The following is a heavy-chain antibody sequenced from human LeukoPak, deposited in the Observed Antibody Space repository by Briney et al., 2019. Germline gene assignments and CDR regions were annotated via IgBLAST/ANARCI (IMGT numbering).Heavy chain of an antibody. V-gene: IGHV1-2*02. Sequence: ASVKVSCKASGYTFTGYYMHWVRQAPGQGLEWMGWVNTDNGDTNYTQNFQGRVTMTRDTSISTAYMELSRLTSDDTAVFYCARDYYDSRGYGSFDYWGQGTLVTVSS. CDR1: GYTFTGYY. CDR2: VNTDNGDT. CDR3: ARDYYDSRGYGSFDY. J-gene: IGHJ4*02. D-gene: IGHD3-22*01.